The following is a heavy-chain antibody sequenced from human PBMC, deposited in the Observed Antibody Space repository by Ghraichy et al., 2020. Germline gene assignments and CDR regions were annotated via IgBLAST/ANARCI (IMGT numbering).Heavy chain of an antibody. J-gene: IGHJ2*01. V-gene: IGHV3-64D*06. Sequence: GESLNISCLASGFTFSSYGMQWVRQAPGKGLTYVSGISDNGGSTYYPDSMKGRFTVSRDNSKSTLYLQMSSLRAEDTALYYCVKVDDSGTGWFFDLWGRGTLVTVSS. D-gene: IGHD6-25*01. CDR2: ISDNGGST. CDR1: GFTFSSYG. CDR3: VKVDDSGTGWFFDL.